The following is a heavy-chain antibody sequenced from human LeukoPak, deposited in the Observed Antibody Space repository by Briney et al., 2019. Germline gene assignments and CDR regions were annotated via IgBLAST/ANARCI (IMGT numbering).Heavy chain of an antibody. V-gene: IGHV4-59*08. D-gene: IGHD6-19*01. Sequence: SETLSLTCTVSGSSISSYYWSWIRQPPGKGLEWIGYIYYSGSTNYNPSLKSRVTISVDTSKNQFSLKLSSVTAADTAVYHCARRGLNSGWYNYWGQGTLVTVSS. CDR3: ARRGLNSGWYNY. J-gene: IGHJ4*02. CDR1: GSSISSYY. CDR2: IYYSGST.